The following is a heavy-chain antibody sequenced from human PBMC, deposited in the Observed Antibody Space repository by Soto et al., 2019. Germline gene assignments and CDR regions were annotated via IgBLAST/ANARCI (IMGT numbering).Heavy chain of an antibody. CDR1: GFTFHEYA. CDR3: TKGGYDFIYYFGMDV. Sequence: EVQLIESGGGWVQPGTSLRVSCAASGFTFHEYAMHWVRQAPGKGLEGVSGISSDGDTIAYADSVQGRFTVFRDNAKNSLYLQMNSLRAEDTALYYCTKGGYDFIYYFGMDVWGQGTTVTVSS. D-gene: IGHD5-12*01. CDR2: ISSDGDTI. J-gene: IGHJ6*02. V-gene: IGHV3-9*01.